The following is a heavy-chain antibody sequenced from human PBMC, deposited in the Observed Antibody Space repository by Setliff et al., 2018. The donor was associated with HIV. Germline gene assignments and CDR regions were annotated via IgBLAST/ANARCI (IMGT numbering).Heavy chain of an antibody. CDR1: GGSITSYF. D-gene: IGHD3-3*01. V-gene: IGHV4-59*12. CDR2: IYYSGST. Sequence: NPSETLSLTCTVSGGSITSYFWSWIRQPPGKGLEWIGNIYYSGSTNYNPSLKSRVTISVDTSKNQVSLKLNSVTAADSAVYYCVRGANFYTPRKRIFDHWGQGVLVTVSS. CDR3: VRGANFYTPRKRIFDH. J-gene: IGHJ4*02.